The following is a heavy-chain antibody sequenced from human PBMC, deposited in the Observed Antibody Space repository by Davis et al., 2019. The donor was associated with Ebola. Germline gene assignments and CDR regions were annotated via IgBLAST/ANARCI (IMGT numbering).Heavy chain of an antibody. CDR3: ARGPKDLHYYYYMDV. CDR1: GGSVSSGNFY. CDR2: VYNIGNT. Sequence: PSETLSLTCTVSGGSVSSGNFYWSWIRQPPRQGLEWIGYVYNIGNTKYNPSLKSRVIISVDTSKNQFSLKLSSVSAADTAVYYCARGPKDLHYYYYMDVWGKGTTVTVSS. J-gene: IGHJ6*03. V-gene: IGHV4-61*01.